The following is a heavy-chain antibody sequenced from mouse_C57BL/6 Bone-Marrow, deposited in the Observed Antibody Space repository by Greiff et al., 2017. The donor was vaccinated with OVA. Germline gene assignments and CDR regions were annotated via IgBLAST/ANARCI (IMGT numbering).Heavy chain of an antibody. D-gene: IGHD2-5*01. Sequence: QVHVKQSGAELARPGASVKLSCKASGYTFTSYGISWVKQRTGQGLEWIGEIYPRSGNIYYNENFKGKVTLTAEKSSSTAYMELRSLTSEDSAVYFRARRDNYSNFWGQGTSVTVSS. CDR3: ARRDNYSNF. J-gene: IGHJ4*01. V-gene: IGHV1-81*01. CDR2: IYPRSGNI. CDR1: GYTFTSYG.